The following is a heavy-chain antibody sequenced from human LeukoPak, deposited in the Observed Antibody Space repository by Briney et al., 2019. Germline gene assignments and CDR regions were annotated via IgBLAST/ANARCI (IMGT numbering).Heavy chain of an antibody. D-gene: IGHD3-22*01. Sequence: GESLKISCKGSGYNFSSYWIAWVRQMPGKGLEWMGIIYPGDSHTRYSPSFEGQVTISADKSISTAYLQWSSLEASDTAMYYCAREGVVVTNYFDYWGQGTLVTVSS. V-gene: IGHV5-51*01. CDR3: AREGVVVTNYFDY. CDR2: IYPGDSHT. CDR1: GYNFSSYW. J-gene: IGHJ4*02.